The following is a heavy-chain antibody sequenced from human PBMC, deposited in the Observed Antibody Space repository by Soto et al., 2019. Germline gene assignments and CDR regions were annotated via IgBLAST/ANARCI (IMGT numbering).Heavy chain of an antibody. V-gene: IGHV2-26*01. Sequence: QVTLKESGPVLVKPTETLTLTCTVSGFSLSNARMGVSWIRQPPGKALEWLAHIFSNDEKSYSTSLKSRLTLSTDTSKSQVVLTLTNMDPVDTATYYRARDYGGNYDAFDLWGQGTMVTVSS. CDR1: GFSLSNARMG. D-gene: IGHD4-17*01. CDR2: IFSNDEK. J-gene: IGHJ3*01. CDR3: ARDYGGNYDAFDL.